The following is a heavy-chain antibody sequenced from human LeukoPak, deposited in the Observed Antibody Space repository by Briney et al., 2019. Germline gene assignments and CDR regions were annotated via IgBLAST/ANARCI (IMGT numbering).Heavy chain of an antibody. CDR3: ARRAWRIQLWLGYFDY. Sequence: PGGSLRLSCAASGFTFSSYAMHWVRQAPGKGLEWVAVISYDGSNKYYADSVKGRFTISRDNSKNTLYLQVNSLRAEDTAVYYCARRAWRIQLWLGYFDYWGQGTLVTVSS. CDR2: ISYDGSNK. J-gene: IGHJ4*02. V-gene: IGHV3-30-3*01. CDR1: GFTFSSYA. D-gene: IGHD5-18*01.